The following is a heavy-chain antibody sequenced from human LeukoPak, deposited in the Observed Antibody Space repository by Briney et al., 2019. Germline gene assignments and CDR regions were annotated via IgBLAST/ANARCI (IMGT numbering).Heavy chain of an antibody. V-gene: IGHV1-18*01. CDR3: ARDRSGIRIAVAGTSPYYYYYYMDV. J-gene: IGHJ6*03. CDR1: GYTFNNHG. D-gene: IGHD6-19*01. Sequence: GASVKVSCKASGYTFNNHGLTWVRQAPGQGLEWMGWISPYNGNTNYAQKVQGRVTITADKSTSTAYMELSSLRSEDTAVYYCARDRSGIRIAVAGTSPYYYYYYMDVWGKGTTVTVSS. CDR2: ISPYNGNT.